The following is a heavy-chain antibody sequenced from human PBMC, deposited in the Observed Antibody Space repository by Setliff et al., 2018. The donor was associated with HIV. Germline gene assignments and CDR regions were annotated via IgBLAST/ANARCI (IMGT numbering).Heavy chain of an antibody. CDR1: GYTSSNSD. Sequence: ASVKVSCKASGYTSSNSDINWVRQAPGQGLEWMGWMNPKSGNTGYAQKFQGRVTMTSNTFIGTAYMELSSLTSEDTAVYYCARGHLDRDYWEDIVGNWFAPWGQGTLVTVSS. D-gene: IGHD2-21*01. CDR3: ARGHLDRDYWEDIVGNWFAP. CDR2: MNPKSGNT. V-gene: IGHV1-8*02. J-gene: IGHJ5*02.